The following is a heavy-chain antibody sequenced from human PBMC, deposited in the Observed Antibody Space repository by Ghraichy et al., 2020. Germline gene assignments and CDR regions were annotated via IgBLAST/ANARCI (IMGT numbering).Heavy chain of an antibody. J-gene: IGHJ6*02. D-gene: IGHD3-10*01. V-gene: IGHV1-8*01. CDR3: ARASRVVRGANYYYGMDV. CDR2: MNPNSGNT. CDR1: GYTFTSYD. Sequence: ASVKVSCKASGYTFTSYDINWVRQATGQGLEWMGWMNPNSGNTGYAQKFQGRVTMTRNTSISTAYMELSSLRSEDTAVYYCARASRVVRGANYYYGMDVWGQGTTVTVSS.